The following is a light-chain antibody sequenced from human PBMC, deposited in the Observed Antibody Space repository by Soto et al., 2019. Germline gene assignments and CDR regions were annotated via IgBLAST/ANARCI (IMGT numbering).Light chain of an antibody. Sequence: DIQMTQSPSSLSASVGDRVTITCRASQSISSYLNWYQQKPGKAPKLLIYAASSLQSGVPSRFSGSGSGTDCTLTISNLQPEDFAAYYCQQSYSTLLTFGGGTKVEIK. CDR1: QSISSY. CDR2: AAS. J-gene: IGKJ4*01. CDR3: QQSYSTLLT. V-gene: IGKV1-39*01.